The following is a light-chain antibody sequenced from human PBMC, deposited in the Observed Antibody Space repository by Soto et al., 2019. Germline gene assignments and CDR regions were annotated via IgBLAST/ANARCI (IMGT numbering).Light chain of an antibody. CDR3: ATWDDSLDGLV. CDR1: SSNIGSNT. Sequence: QSVVTQSPSASGTPGQRVTISCSGTSSNIGSNTVSWYQQIPGTAPKVLIGRNNQRPSGVPDRFSGSKSGTSASLAISGLQSEDEADYFCATWDDSLDGLVFGGGTKLTVL. CDR2: RNN. V-gene: IGLV1-44*01. J-gene: IGLJ2*01.